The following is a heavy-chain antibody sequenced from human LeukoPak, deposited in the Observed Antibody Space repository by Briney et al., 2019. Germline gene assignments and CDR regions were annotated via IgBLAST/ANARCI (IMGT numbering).Heavy chain of an antibody. V-gene: IGHV3-7*04. CDR2: IKQDGSKK. J-gene: IGHJ4*02. Sequence: GGSLRLSCVASGFPFNSYWMTWVRQAPGKGLEWVANIKQDGSKKSYVDSVKGRFTISRDNAKNSLYLQMNSLRAEDTAIYYCTRVGYIDEGIDYWGQGTLVTVSS. D-gene: IGHD5-24*01. CDR3: TRVGYIDEGIDY. CDR1: GFPFNSYW.